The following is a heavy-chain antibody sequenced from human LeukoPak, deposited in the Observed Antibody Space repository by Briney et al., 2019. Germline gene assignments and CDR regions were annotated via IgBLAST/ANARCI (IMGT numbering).Heavy chain of an antibody. CDR2: IKQEGSEK. J-gene: IGHJ6*03. Sequence: VGAPRVSCAASGVTLSSDWRRGVREAPGRGGECVCNIKQEGSEKYYVDSVKGRFTISRDNAKNSLYLQMNSLRAEDTAVYYCARDRVAARQWGYYYYMDVWGKGTTVTVSS. V-gene: IGHV3-7*01. D-gene: IGHD6-6*01. CDR3: ARDRVAARQWGYYYYMDV. CDR1: GVTLSSDW.